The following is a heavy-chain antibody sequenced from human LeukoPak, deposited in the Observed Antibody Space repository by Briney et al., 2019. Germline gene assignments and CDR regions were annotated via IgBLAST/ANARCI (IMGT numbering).Heavy chain of an antibody. Sequence: GRSLRLSCAASGFTFSSYGMHWVRQAPGKGLEWVAVIRYDGSNKYYADSVKGRFTISRDNSKNTLYLQMNSLRAEDTAVYYCARDEQWQTFDYWGQGTLVTVSS. D-gene: IGHD6-19*01. CDR2: IRYDGSNK. CDR1: GFTFSSYG. V-gene: IGHV3-33*01. J-gene: IGHJ4*02. CDR3: ARDEQWQTFDY.